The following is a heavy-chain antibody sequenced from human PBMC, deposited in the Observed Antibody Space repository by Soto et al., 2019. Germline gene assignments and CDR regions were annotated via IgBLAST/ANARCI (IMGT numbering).Heavy chain of an antibody. Sequence: ASVKVSCKASGYTFTSYPTHWVRQAPGQRLEWMGWIDAGNGNTKYSQKFRGRVTFTTDTSASTAYMDLSSLRSEDTAVYYCARDGYTDGSTYFGMDGWGQGTGVIVS. CDR2: IDAGNGNT. V-gene: IGHV1-3*01. J-gene: IGHJ6*02. D-gene: IGHD5-18*01. CDR3: ARDGYTDGSTYFGMDG. CDR1: GYTFTSYP.